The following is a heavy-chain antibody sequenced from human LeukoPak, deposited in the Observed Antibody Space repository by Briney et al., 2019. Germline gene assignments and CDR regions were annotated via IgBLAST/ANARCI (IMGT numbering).Heavy chain of an antibody. V-gene: IGHV3-30*04. Sequence: PGGSLRLSCAASGFTFSSYAMHWVRQAPGKGLEWVAVISYDGSNKYYADSVKGRFTISRDNTKNTLYLQMNSLRAEDTAVYYCASSGYGDYLLTGYWGQGTLVTVSS. CDR1: GFTFSSYA. J-gene: IGHJ4*02. D-gene: IGHD4-17*01. CDR2: ISYDGSNK. CDR3: ASSGYGDYLLTGY.